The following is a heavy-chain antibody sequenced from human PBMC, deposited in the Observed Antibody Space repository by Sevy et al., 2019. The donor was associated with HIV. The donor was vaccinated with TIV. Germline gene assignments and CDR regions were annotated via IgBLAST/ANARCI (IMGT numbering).Heavy chain of an antibody. J-gene: IGHJ4*02. V-gene: IGHV3-53*01. CDR1: GFTVSSNY. CDR3: ARVTVRGFDY. D-gene: IGHD3-10*01. Sequence: GGSLRLSCTASGFTVSSNYMSWVRQAPGKGLEWVSVLYSDGSTYYADSVKGRFTISRDNSKNTRYLQMTSLGAEDTAVYYCARVTVRGFDYWGQGTLVTVSS. CDR2: LYSDGST.